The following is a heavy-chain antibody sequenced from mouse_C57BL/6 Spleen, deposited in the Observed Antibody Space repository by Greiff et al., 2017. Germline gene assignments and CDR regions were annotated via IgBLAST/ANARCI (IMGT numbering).Heavy chain of an antibody. CDR1: GYTFTDYY. V-gene: IGHV1-19*01. J-gene: IGHJ4*01. Sequence: VQLQQSGPVLVKPGASVKMSCKASGYTFTDYYMNWVKQSHGKSLEWIGVINPYNGGTSYNQKFKGKATLTVDKSSSTAYMELNSLTSEDSAVYYCARERQRGYAMDYWGQGTSVTVAS. CDR2: INPYNGGT. D-gene: IGHD6-1*01. CDR3: ARERQRGYAMDY.